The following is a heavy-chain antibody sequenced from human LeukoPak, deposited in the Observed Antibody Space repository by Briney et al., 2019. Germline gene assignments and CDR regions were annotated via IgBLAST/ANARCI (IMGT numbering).Heavy chain of an antibody. CDR1: ADSISSYY. J-gene: IGHJ4*02. V-gene: IGHV4-59*01. D-gene: IGHD6-13*01. CDR3: ARGASSWYF. CDR2: ISDSGST. Sequence: PSETLSLTCTVSADSISSYYWSWLRQPPGKGLVWIGYISDSGSTNSNPFLKSRVTLSVDTSKNQFSLKLSSVTAADTAVYYCARGASSWYFWGQGTLVTVSS.